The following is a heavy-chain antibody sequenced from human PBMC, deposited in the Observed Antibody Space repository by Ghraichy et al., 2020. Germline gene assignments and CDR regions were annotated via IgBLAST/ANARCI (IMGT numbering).Heavy chain of an antibody. CDR2: MYYNGNT. J-gene: IGHJ5*02. CDR1: GGSISSSGNY. D-gene: IGHD3-3*01. Sequence: GSLRLSCTVSGGSISSSGNYWDWIRQPPGKGLEWIGTMYYNGNTYYNPSLTSRVTISADTSKNQLSLRLSSVTATDTAVYFCARAPDTYYDFWSGYYSNWFDLWGQGTLVTVSS. V-gene: IGHV4-39*01. CDR3: ARAPDTYYDFWSGYYSNWFDL.